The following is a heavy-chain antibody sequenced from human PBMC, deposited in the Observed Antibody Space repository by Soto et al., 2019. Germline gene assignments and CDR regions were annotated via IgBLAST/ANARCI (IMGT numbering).Heavy chain of an antibody. J-gene: IGHJ3*01. V-gene: IGHV3-23*01. CDR2: VDGSGFTS. CDR1: GLTFNSYA. D-gene: IGHD2-21*02. CDR3: AKALGLYYGGYCFDAFDV. Sequence: EVQLLVSGGGLVQPGGSLRLSCAASGLTFNSYAMTWVRQAPGRGLEWVSGVDGSGFTSYHADSVKGRFTISRDNSKNTLYLQMNSLRAEDTAVYYCAKALGLYYGGYCFDAFDVWGQGAMVSVSS.